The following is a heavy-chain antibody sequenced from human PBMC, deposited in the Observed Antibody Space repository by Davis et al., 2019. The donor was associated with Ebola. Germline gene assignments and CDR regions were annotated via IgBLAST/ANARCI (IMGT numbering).Heavy chain of an antibody. Sequence: GESLKISCAASGFTFSSYSMHWVRQASGKGLEWVGRIRSKANSYATAYAASVKGRFTISRDDSKNTLYLQMNSLRAEDTAVYYCAKDGYSSGWNYFDYWGQGTLVTVSS. CDR3: AKDGYSSGWNYFDY. CDR1: GFTFSSYS. D-gene: IGHD6-19*01. V-gene: IGHV3-73*01. J-gene: IGHJ4*02. CDR2: IRSKANSYAT.